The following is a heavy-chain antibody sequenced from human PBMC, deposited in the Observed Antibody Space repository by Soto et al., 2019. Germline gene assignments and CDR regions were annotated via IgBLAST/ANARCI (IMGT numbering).Heavy chain of an antibody. Sequence: LSLTCTVSGGSISSGGYYWSWIRQHPGKGLEWIGYIYYSGSTYYNPSLKSRVTISVDTSKNQFSLKLSSVTAADTAVYYCARNGDSSGYYYDPFDYWGQGTLVTVSS. CDR3: ARNGDSSGYYYDPFDY. J-gene: IGHJ4*02. CDR2: IYYSGST. D-gene: IGHD3-22*01. V-gene: IGHV4-31*03. CDR1: GGSISSGGYY.